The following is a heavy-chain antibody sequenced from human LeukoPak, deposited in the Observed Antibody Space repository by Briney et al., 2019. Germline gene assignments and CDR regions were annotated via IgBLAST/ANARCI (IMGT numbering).Heavy chain of an antibody. J-gene: IGHJ4*02. CDR2: IIPRFGTT. D-gene: IGHD2-15*01. CDR1: GYTFTSYY. V-gene: IGHV1-69*06. CDR3: ARLYCSGGSCYSSRGIFDY. Sequence: SVKVSCKASGYTFTSYYMHWVRQAPGQGLEWMGGIIPRFGTTNYAQKFQGRVTITADKSTSTAYMELSSLRSEDTAVYYCARLYCSGGSCYSSRGIFDYWGQGTLVTVSS.